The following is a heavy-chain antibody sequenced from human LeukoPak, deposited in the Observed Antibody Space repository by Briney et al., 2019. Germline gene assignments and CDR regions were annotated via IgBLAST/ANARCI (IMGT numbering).Heavy chain of an antibody. CDR1: GGSISSSSYY. CDR2: INYSGST. CDR3: AGDGGREFDY. D-gene: IGHD3-16*01. J-gene: IGHJ4*02. V-gene: IGHV4-39*07. Sequence: SETLSLTCTVSGGSISSSSYYWGWIRQPPGKGLEWIGSINYSGSTYYNPSLKSRVTISVDTSKDQFSLKLSSVTAADTAVYYCAGDGGREFDYWGQGTLVTVSS.